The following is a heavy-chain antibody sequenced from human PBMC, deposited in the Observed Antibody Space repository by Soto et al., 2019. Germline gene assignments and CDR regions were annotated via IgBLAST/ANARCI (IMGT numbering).Heavy chain of an antibody. J-gene: IGHJ6*02. D-gene: IGHD3-16*01. CDR3: ASTFSYYYYGMDV. V-gene: IGHV3-30*03. CDR2: ISYDGSNK. CDR1: GFTFSSYG. Sequence: PGGSLRLSCAASGFTFSSYGMHWVRQAPGKGLEWVAVISYDGSNKYYADSVKGRFTISRDNSKNTLYLQMNSLRAEDTAVYYCASTFSYYYYGMDVWGQGTTVTVSS.